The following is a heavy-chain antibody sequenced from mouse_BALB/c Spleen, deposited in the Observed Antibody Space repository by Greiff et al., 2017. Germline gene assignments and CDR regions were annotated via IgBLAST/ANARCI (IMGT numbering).Heavy chain of an antibody. J-gene: IGHJ2*01. D-gene: IGHD1-2*01. CDR1: GFTFSSYA. CDR3: ARAYGYGVDY. V-gene: IGHV5-6-5*01. Sequence: EVKLQESGGGLVKPGGSLKLSCAASGFTFSSYAMSWVRQTPEKRLEWVASISSGGSTYYPDSVKGRFTISRDNARNILYLQMSSLRSEDTAMYYCARAYGYGVDYWGQGTTLTVSS. CDR2: ISSGGST.